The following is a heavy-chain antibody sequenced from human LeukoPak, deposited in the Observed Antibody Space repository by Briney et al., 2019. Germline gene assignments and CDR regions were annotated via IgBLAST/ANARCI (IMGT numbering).Heavy chain of an antibody. CDR1: GSTFSTYP. D-gene: IGHD1-26*01. CDR2: ISGNSVTI. CDR3: AKILSGTYSFDL. J-gene: IGHJ4*02. Sequence: PGGSLRLSCTASGSTFSTYPMTWVRQARGQGLEWVSAISGNSVTIYFADSVKGRFTTSRDNSKNTLYLQMYSLRAEDTAVYYCAKILSGTYSFDLWGQGTLVTVSS. V-gene: IGHV3-23*01.